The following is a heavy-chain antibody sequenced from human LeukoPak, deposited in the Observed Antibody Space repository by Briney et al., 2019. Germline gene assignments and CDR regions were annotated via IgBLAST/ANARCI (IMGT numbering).Heavy chain of an antibody. CDR1: GGSISSYL. CDR3: ARRFYYYYMDV. CDR2: VYYNGSA. V-gene: IGHV4-59*12. J-gene: IGHJ6*03. Sequence: SETLSLTCTVSGGSISSYLWSWIRQPPGKGLEWMGYVYYNGSATYSPSLKSRARLSVDMSKNQFSLHLSSVTAADTAVYYCARRFYYYYMDVWGKGTTVTISS.